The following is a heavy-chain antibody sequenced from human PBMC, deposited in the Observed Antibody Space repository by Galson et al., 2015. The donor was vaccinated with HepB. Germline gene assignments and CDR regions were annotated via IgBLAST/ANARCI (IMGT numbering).Heavy chain of an antibody. CDR2: ISGSGDTK. V-gene: IGHV3-11*01. D-gene: IGHD6-25*01. J-gene: IGHJ5*02. CDR1: GFTFSDYY. Sequence: SLRLSCATSGFTFSDYYMTWIRQAPGKGPEWLSSISGSGDTKYYAYSVKGRFTVSRDNAKNSLYLQMNGLRAEDTAVYYCARAALGWFDPWGQGTLATVSS. CDR3: ARAALGWFDP.